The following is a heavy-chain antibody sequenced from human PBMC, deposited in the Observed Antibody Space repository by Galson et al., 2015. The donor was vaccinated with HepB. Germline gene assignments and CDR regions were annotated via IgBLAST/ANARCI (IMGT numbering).Heavy chain of an antibody. D-gene: IGHD3-22*01. CDR1: GFTFSSYA. CDR2: ISGSDGST. V-gene: IGHV3-23*01. CDR3: AKDDGYYYDSSGYFPLDY. J-gene: IGHJ4*02. Sequence: SLRLSCAASGFTFSSYAMSWVRQAPGKGLEWVSAISGSDGSTYYADSVKGRFTISRDNSKNTLYLQMNSLRAEDTAVYYCAKDDGYYYDSSGYFPLDYWGQGTLVTVSS.